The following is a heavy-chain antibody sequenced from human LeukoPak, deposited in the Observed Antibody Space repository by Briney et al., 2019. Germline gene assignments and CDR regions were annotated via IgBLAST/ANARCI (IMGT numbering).Heavy chain of an antibody. D-gene: IGHD6-19*01. J-gene: IGHJ4*02. CDR2: IYPGDSDT. CDR1: GYSFTNYW. V-gene: IGHV5-51*01. Sequence: GESLKISCKGSGYSFTNYWIGWVRQMPGKGLECMGIIYPGDSDTIYSPSSQGQVTISADKSISTAYLQWSSLKASDTAMYYCARPASSGWYPQFDYWGQGTLVTVSS. CDR3: ARPASSGWYPQFDY.